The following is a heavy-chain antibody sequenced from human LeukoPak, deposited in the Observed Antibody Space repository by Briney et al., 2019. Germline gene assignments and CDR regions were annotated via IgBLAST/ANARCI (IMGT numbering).Heavy chain of an antibody. CDR2: IYHSGST. CDR3: ARGVGATTRMAFDI. Sequence: MASETLSLTCTVSGYSISSGYYWGWIRQPPGKGLEWIGSIYHSGSTYYNPSLKSRVTISVDTSKNQFSLKLSSVTAADTAVYYCARGVGATTRMAFDIWGQGTMVTVSS. V-gene: IGHV4-38-2*02. J-gene: IGHJ3*02. D-gene: IGHD1-26*01. CDR1: GYSISSGYY.